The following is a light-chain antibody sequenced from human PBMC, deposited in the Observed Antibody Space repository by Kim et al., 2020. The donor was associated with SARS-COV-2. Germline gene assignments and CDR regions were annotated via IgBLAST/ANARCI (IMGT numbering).Light chain of an antibody. Sequence: ASVGDRVTITGRASQGVSTFLAWYQQKSGKPPKLLIYGASTLQSGVPSRFSASGSGTQFSLTISSLQPEDFATYYCQQLNNYPLTFGGGTKVDIK. V-gene: IGKV1-9*01. CDR1: QGVSTF. J-gene: IGKJ4*01. CDR2: GAS. CDR3: QQLNNYPLT.